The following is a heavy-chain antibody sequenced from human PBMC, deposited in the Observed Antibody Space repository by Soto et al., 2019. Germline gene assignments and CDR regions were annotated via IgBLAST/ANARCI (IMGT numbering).Heavy chain of an antibody. V-gene: IGHV3-23*01. CDR1: GFTFSSYA. D-gene: IGHD3-22*01. Sequence: EVQLLESGGGLVQPGGSLRLSCAASGFTFSSYAMSWVRQDPGKGLEWVSAISGSGRSTYYADSVKGRFTISRDNSNNTLYLQMNSLRAKDTAVYYCAKEGSSGYYPLFDYWGQGTLVTVS. CDR2: ISGSGRST. J-gene: IGHJ4*02. CDR3: AKEGSSGYYPLFDY.